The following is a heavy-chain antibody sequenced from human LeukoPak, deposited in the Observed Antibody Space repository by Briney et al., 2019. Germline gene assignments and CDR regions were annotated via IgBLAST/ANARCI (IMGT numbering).Heavy chain of an antibody. V-gene: IGHV3-9*01. CDR1: GFTFDDYA. CDR2: ISWNSGSI. J-gene: IGHJ4*02. Sequence: GRSLRLSCAASGFTFDDYAMHSVRHAPGKGLEWVSGISWNSGSIGYADSVKGRFTISRDNAKNSLYLQMNSLRAEDTALYYCAKDTKGEGAFDYWGQGTLVTVSS. CDR3: AKDTKGEGAFDY. D-gene: IGHD3-16*01.